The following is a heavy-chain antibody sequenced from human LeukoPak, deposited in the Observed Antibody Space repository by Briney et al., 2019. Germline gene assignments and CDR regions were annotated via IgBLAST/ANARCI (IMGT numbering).Heavy chain of an antibody. CDR1: AGSISSYY. V-gene: IGHV4-4*08. CDR2: IYDSWST. CDR3: AAQWPHTQIFDY. Sequence: RASETLSLTCTVSAGSISSYYWSWIRQPPGKGLEWIGYIYDSWSTNDNPSLKSRVTISVDPSKNQFYLKLSSVPAADTAVYSCAAQWPHTQIFDYWGQGTLVPVSS. D-gene: IGHD6-19*01. J-gene: IGHJ4*02.